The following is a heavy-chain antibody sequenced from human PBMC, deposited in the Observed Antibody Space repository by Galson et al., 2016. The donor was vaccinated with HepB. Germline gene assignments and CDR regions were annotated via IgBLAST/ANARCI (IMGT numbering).Heavy chain of an antibody. D-gene: IGHD4-23*01. J-gene: IGHJ4*02. CDR2: IIPSFGTA. Sequence: SVKVSCKASGGPFSSYAFSWVRQAPGQRLEWMGGIIPSFGTAHYAQKFQGRVTITADESTTTAFMELRSLRSEDTAVYFCARNLGTPDGDHSGSAEDDYWGQGTLVTVSS. CDR1: GGPFSSYA. V-gene: IGHV1-69*13. CDR3: ARNLGTPDGDHSGSAEDDY.